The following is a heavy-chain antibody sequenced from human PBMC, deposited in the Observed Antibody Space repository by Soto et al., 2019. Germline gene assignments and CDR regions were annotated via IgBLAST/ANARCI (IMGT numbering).Heavy chain of an antibody. Sequence: PSETLSLTSTVSGASISSDFWTWIRQPAGKGLDWIGRISTSGTTNYNPSLKSRVTMSVDTSKNHFSLNLSSVTAADTAVYYCAREAGPDRWFDPWGQGTLVTVSS. CDR2: ISTSGTT. J-gene: IGHJ5*02. CDR1: GASISSDF. V-gene: IGHV4-4*07. D-gene: IGHD6-19*01. CDR3: AREAGPDRWFDP.